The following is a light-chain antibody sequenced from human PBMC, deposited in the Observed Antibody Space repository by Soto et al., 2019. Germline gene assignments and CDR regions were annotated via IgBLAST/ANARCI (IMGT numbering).Light chain of an antibody. CDR1: QSVSSN. CDR2: GAS. V-gene: IGKV3D-15*01. CDR3: QQHGISHIT. Sequence: IVLTQSPATLSVSPGERATLSCRASQSVSSNLAWHQQRPGQAPRLLIYGASTRATGVPARFSGGGSGTEFTLTISSLQSEDSAVYYCQQHGISHITFGQGTRLEIK. J-gene: IGKJ5*01.